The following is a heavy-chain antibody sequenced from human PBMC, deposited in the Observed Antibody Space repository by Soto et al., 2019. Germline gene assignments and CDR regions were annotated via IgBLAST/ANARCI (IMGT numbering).Heavy chain of an antibody. CDR1: GFTFSSYS. V-gene: IGHV3-21*01. CDR3: ATQMDYNILTGYRPFDY. Sequence: KPGGSLRLSCAVSGFTFSSYSMNWVRQAPGKGLEWVSSISSGNSYIYYADSVRGRFTVSRDNAKSSLYLQMNSLRAEDTAVYYRATQMDYNILTGYRPFDYWGQGTLVTVSS. J-gene: IGHJ4*02. CDR2: ISSGNSYI. D-gene: IGHD3-9*01.